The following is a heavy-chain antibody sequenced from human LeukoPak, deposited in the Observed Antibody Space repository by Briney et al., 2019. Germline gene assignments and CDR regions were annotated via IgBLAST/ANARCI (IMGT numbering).Heavy chain of an antibody. Sequence: SETLSLTCTVSGGSISSYYWSWIRQPPGKGLEWIGYIYYSGSTNYNPSLKSRVTISVDTSKNQLSLKLTSVTAADTAVYYCARTYTSGWYGVWFDPWGQGTLVTVSS. D-gene: IGHD6-19*01. CDR1: GGSISSYY. V-gene: IGHV4-59*08. CDR2: IYYSGST. CDR3: ARTYTSGWYGVWFDP. J-gene: IGHJ5*02.